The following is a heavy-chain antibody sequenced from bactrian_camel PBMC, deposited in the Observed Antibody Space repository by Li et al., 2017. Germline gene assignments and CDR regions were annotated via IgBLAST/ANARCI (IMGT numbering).Heavy chain of an antibody. CDR3: LSSLGSDEGY. CDR2: RNSDGTI. J-gene: IGHJ4*01. V-gene: IGHV3S56*01. D-gene: IGHD5*01. Sequence: HVQLVESGGGPVQAGGSLKLSCGATGDTIRTYCMGWFRQAPGKEREGVAVRNSDGTIKYADSVKGRFTISIDSAKNTLYLQLNSLQTEDTAMYYCLSSLGSDEGYWGQGTQVTVS. CDR1: GDTIRTYC.